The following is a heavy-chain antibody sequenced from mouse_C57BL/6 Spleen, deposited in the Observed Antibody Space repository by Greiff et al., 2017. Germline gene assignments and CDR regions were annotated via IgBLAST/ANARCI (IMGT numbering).Heavy chain of an antibody. CDR3: AKPLFTTVVAGNAMDY. D-gene: IGHD1-1*01. J-gene: IGHJ4*01. CDR1: GFSLTSYG. Sequence: VKLMESGPGLVAPSQSLSITCTVSGFSLTSYGVSWVRQPPGKGLEWLGVIWGDGSTNYHSALISRPSISKDNSKSQVFLKLNSLQTDDTATYYCAKPLFTTVVAGNAMDYWGQGTSVTVSS. V-gene: IGHV2-3*01. CDR2: IWGDGST.